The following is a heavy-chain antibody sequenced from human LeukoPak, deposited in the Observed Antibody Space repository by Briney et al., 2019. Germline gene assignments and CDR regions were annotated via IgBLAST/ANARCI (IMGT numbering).Heavy chain of an antibody. D-gene: IGHD2-15*01. CDR1: GGTFSSYA. J-gene: IGHJ5*02. CDR2: IIPIFGTP. CDR3: AREVVATTGGYWFDP. Sequence: SVKVSCKAPGGTFSSYAISWVRQAPGQGLEWMGGIIPIFGTPNYAQKFQGRITITTDESTSTAYLELSSLRSEDTAVYFCAREVVATTGGYWFDPWGQGTLITVSS. V-gene: IGHV1-69*05.